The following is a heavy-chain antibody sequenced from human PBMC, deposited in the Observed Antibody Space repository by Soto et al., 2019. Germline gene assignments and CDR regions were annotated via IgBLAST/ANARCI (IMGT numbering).Heavy chain of an antibody. CDR1: GFTFSSYA. Sequence: EVQLLESGGGLVQPGGSLRLSCAASGFTFSSYAMSWVRQAPGKGLEWVSAISGSGGSTYYADSVKGRFTISRDNSKNTLYLQMNILRAEDTAVYYCAKEPPLLWFGELSGALDYWGQGTLVTVSS. D-gene: IGHD3-10*01. V-gene: IGHV3-23*01. J-gene: IGHJ4*02. CDR2: ISGSGGST. CDR3: AKEPPLLWFGELSGALDY.